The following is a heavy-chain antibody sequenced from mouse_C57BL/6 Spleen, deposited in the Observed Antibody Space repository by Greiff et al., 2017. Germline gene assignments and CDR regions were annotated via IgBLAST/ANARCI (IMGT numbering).Heavy chain of an antibody. D-gene: IGHD1-1*02. CDR3: ATGAFDY. Sequence: QVQLQQPGAELVKPGASVKLSCKASGYTFISYWMLWVKQRPGQGLEWIGMIHPNSCSSIYNEKFKSKATLTVDKSSSTAYMLRSSLTSEDSAVYYCATGAFDYWGQGTTLTVSS. J-gene: IGHJ2*01. CDR1: GYTFISYW. CDR2: IHPNSCSS. V-gene: IGHV1-64*01.